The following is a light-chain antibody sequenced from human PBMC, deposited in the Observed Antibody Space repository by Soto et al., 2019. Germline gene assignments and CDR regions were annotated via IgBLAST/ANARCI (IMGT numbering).Light chain of an antibody. CDR2: DAS. Sequence: EIVLTQSPANMALSPCERTPLSCRASQSVNRYFAWYQQKQGQAPRLLISDASNRATGIPARFSGSGSGTDFTITISSLQSEDFAVYYCQQYHNWPPITFGKRTRLEN. CDR3: QQYHNWPPIT. CDR1: QSVNRY. J-gene: IGKJ5*01. V-gene: IGKV3-11*01.